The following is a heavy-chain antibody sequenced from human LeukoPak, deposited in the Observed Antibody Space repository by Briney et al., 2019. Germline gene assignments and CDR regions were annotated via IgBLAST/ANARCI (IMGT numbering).Heavy chain of an antibody. CDR2: ISYSGST. V-gene: IGHV4-59*01. Sequence: SETLTLTCTVSGGSISSYYWSWIRQPPGKGLEWIGYISYSGSTDYNPSLKSRVTISGDTSKNQFSLKLRSVTAADTAVYYCARDRHWTNDWVFDYWGQGTLVTVSS. D-gene: IGHD1/OR15-1a*01. CDR1: GGSISSYY. J-gene: IGHJ4*02. CDR3: ARDRHWTNDWVFDY.